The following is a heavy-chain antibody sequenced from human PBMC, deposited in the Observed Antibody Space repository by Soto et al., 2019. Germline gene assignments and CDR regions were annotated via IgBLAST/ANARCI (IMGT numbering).Heavy chain of an antibody. Sequence: PSETLSLTCTVSGGSISSGDYYWSWIRQPPGKGLEWIGYIYYRGSTNYNPSLKSRVTISVDTSKNQFSLKLGSVTAADTAVYYCAREYYYDSSGFDYWGQGTLVTVSS. V-gene: IGHV4-61*08. CDR1: GGSISSGDYY. J-gene: IGHJ4*02. CDR3: AREYYYDSSGFDY. D-gene: IGHD3-22*01. CDR2: IYYRGST.